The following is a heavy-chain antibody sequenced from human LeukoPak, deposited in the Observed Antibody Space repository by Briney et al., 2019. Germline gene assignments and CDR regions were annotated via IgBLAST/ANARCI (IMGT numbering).Heavy chain of an antibody. CDR2: INESGST. CDR3: ASRIGRYLYYFGMDV. Sequence: PSETLSLTCAVYGGPFSHYYWTWIRQPPGKGLEWIGEINESGSTNYDPSLKSRVAISVDTSKTHFSLNLTSVTAADTAVYYCASRIGRYLYYFGMDVWGQGTTVTVSS. D-gene: IGHD1-26*01. CDR1: GGPFSHYY. V-gene: IGHV4-34*01. J-gene: IGHJ6*02.